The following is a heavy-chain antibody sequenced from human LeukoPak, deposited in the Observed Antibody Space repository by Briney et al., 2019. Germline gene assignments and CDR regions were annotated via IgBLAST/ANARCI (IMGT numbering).Heavy chain of an antibody. Sequence: SETLSLTCTVSGGSISSYYWSWIRQPPGKGLERIGYIYYTGNTNYSSSLESRVTISVDTSKNQFSLKLSSVTAADTAVYYCARGGWYLTVWGRGTLVTVSS. CDR3: ARGGWYLTV. CDR1: GGSISSYY. CDR2: IYYTGNT. V-gene: IGHV4-59*01. J-gene: IGHJ2*01.